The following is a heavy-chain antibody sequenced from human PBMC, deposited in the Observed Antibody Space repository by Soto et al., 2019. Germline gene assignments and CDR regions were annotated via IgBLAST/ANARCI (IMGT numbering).Heavy chain of an antibody. V-gene: IGHV4-61*01. CDR2: IYSSGST. CDR3: ARDAMTTVIPYYYYYGMDV. CDR1: GGSVSSGSYY. D-gene: IGHD4-17*01. J-gene: IGHJ6*02. Sequence: SETLSLTCTVSGGSVSSGSYYWSWIRQPPGKGLEWIGYIYSSGSTSYNPSLKSRVTISVDTSKNQFSLKLSSVTAADTAVYYCARDAMTTVIPYYYYYGMDVWGQGTTVTVSS.